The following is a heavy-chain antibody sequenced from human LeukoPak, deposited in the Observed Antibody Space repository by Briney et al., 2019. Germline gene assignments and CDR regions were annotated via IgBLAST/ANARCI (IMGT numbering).Heavy chain of an antibody. CDR1: GGSISSSSYY. Sequence: SETLSLTCTVSGGSISSSSYYWGWIRQPPGKGLEWIGSIYYSGSTYYNPSLKSRVTISVDTSKNQFSLKLSSVTAADTAVYYCARDYYGSGSFDYWGQGTLVTVSS. CDR3: ARDYYGSGSFDY. D-gene: IGHD3-10*01. V-gene: IGHV4-39*07. J-gene: IGHJ4*02. CDR2: IYYSGST.